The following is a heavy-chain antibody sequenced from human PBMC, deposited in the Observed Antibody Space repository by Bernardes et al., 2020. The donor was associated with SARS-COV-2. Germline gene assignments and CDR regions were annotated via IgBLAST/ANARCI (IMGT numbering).Heavy chain of an antibody. D-gene: IGHD3-10*01. CDR1: GFPFNYYV. CDR2: ITSSGETT. V-gene: IGHV3-23*01. J-gene: IGHJ1*01. CDR3: VKVKMIEFGESEYFQH. Sequence: GGSLRLSCAASGFPFNYYVMTWVRQAPGKGLEWVSSITSSGETTFYADSVKGRFTISRDNSNNSLYLQMNSLRAEDTALYYCVKVKMIEFGESEYFQHWGQGTLVTVSS.